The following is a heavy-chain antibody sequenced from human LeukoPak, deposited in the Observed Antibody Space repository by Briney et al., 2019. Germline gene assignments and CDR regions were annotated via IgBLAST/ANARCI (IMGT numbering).Heavy chain of an antibody. V-gene: IGHV1-8*02. CDR2: MNPNSGNT. CDR1: GYTFTGYY. J-gene: IGHJ4*02. CDR3: ARSGRLLLWFGELLSGAPYFDY. D-gene: IGHD3-10*01. Sequence: ASVKVSCKASGYTFTGYYMHWVRQATGQGLEWMGWMNPNSGNTGYAQKFQGRVTMTRNTSISTAYMELSSLRSEDTAVYYCARSGRLLLWFGELLSGAPYFDYWGQGTLVTVSS.